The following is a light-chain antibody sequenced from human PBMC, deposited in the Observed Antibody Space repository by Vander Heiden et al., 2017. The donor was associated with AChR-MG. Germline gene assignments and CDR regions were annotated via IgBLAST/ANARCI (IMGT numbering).Light chain of an antibody. V-gene: IGLV2-14*01. J-gene: IGLJ2*01. CDR2: DIR. CDR3: SAYTSSSVV. Sequence: QSALTQPASVSGSPGQSITISCTGTSSDVRGYKYVSWYQQQTGKAPKLMSYDIRKRPSGVSNRFSGSKSGNTASLTISGLQAEDEDDYYCSAYTSSSVVFGGGTKLTVL. CDR1: SSDVRGYKY.